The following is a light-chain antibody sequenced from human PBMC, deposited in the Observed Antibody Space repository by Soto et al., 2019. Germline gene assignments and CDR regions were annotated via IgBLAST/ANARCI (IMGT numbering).Light chain of an antibody. CDR1: SSNIGAHYD. Sequence: QSVRPQPPSVSGAPGQRVTISCTGSSSNIGAHYDVHWYQQLPGTAPKLLIYGNSNRPSGVPDRFSGSKSGTSASLAITGLQAEDEADYYCQSYDNSMSVYVFGTGTKVTVL. CDR2: GNS. J-gene: IGLJ1*01. V-gene: IGLV1-40*01. CDR3: QSYDNSMSVYV.